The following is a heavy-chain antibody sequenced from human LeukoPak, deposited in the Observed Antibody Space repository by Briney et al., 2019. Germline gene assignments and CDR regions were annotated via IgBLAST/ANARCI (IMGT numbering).Heavy chain of an antibody. J-gene: IGHJ4*02. CDR2: VSTSGATT. Sequence: GGSLRLSCAASGFTLSSHAMNWVRQAPGKGLEWVSTVSTSGATTYYADSVRGRFTISRDNFKNTVYLQMNSLRAEDTAVYYCAKDAGEGSGWYYFDYWGQGTLVTVSS. V-gene: IGHV3-23*01. D-gene: IGHD6-13*01. CDR1: GFTLSSHA. CDR3: AKDAGEGSGWYYFDY.